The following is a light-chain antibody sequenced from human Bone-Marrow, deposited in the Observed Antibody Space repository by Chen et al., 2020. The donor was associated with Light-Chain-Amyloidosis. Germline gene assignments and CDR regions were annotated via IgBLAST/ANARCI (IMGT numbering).Light chain of an antibody. CDR1: DLPTKY. V-gene: IGLV3-25*03. CDR3: QSADSSGTYEVI. CDR2: RDT. Sequence: SYELTQPPSVSVSPGQTASITCSGDDLPTKYAYWYQQKPGQAPVLVIHRDTERPSWISERFSGSSSGTTATLTISGVQAEDEADYHCQSADSSGTYEVIFGGGTKLTVL. J-gene: IGLJ2*01.